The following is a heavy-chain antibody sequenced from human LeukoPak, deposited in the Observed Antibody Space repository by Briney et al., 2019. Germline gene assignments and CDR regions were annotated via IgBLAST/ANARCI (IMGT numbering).Heavy chain of an antibody. Sequence: GASVKVSCKASGYTFTGYYMHWVRQAPGQGLEWMGWINPNSGGTNYAQKFQGRATMTRDTSISTAYMELSRLRSDDTAVYYCARDLYAVAGTDYWGQGTLVTVSS. CDR1: GYTFTGYY. D-gene: IGHD6-19*01. CDR3: ARDLYAVAGTDY. V-gene: IGHV1-2*02. CDR2: INPNSGGT. J-gene: IGHJ4*02.